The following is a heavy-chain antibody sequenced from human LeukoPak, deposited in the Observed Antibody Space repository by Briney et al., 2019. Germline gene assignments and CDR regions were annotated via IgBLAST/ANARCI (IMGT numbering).Heavy chain of an antibody. D-gene: IGHD3-10*01. CDR3: ARDGMVRGVIIWDAFDI. CDR2: IKQDGGEK. CDR1: GFTFSSWW. J-gene: IGHJ3*02. Sequence: GGSLRLSCAASGFTFSSWWMSWVRQAPGKGLEWVANIKQDGGEKYYVDSVKGRFTISRDNAENSLYLQMNSLRDEDTAVYYCARDGMVRGVIIWDAFDIWGQGTMVTVSS. V-gene: IGHV3-7*01.